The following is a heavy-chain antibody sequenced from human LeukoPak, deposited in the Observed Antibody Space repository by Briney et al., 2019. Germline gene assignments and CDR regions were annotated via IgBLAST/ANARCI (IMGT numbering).Heavy chain of an antibody. CDR1: GFTFRNYV. V-gene: IGHV3-21*01. CDR3: ARDPGTAMVPSFDY. Sequence: GGSLRLSCAASGFTFRNYVIHWVRQAPGKGLEWVSSISSSSSYIYYADSVKGRFTISRDNAKNSLYLQMNSLRAEDTAVYYCARDPGTAMVPSFDYWGQGTLVTVSS. D-gene: IGHD5-18*01. CDR2: ISSSSSYI. J-gene: IGHJ4*02.